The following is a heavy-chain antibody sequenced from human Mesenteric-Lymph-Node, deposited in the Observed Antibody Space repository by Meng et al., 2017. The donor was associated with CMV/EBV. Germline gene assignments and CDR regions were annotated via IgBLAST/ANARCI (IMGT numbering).Heavy chain of an antibody. J-gene: IGHJ4*02. CDR3: ARDRPYYDFWSGLDY. Sequence: GVLKISCVVSGFSFSTHWMSWVRQAPGKGLEWVANIKKDGSEKYYADSVKGRFTISRDNSKNTLYLQMNSLRAEDTAVYYCARDRPYYDFWSGLDYWGQGTLVTVSS. V-gene: IGHV3-7*01. CDR2: IKKDGSEK. D-gene: IGHD3-3*01. CDR1: GFSFSTHW.